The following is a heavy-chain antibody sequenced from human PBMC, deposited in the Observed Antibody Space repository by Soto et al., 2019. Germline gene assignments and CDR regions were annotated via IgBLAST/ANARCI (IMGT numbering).Heavy chain of an antibody. Sequence: GGSLRLSCAASGFTFSSYWMSWVRQAPGKGLEWVANIKQDGSEKYYVDSVKGRFTISRDNAKNSLYLQMNSLRAEDTAVYYCHLAYCGGDCYYYYYGMDVWGQGTTVTVSS. CDR3: HLAYCGGDCYYYYYGMDV. CDR1: GFTFSSYW. D-gene: IGHD2-21*02. V-gene: IGHV3-7*01. J-gene: IGHJ6*02. CDR2: IKQDGSEK.